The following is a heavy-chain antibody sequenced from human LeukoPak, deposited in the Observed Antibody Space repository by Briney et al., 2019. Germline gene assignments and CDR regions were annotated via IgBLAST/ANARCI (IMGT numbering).Heavy chain of an antibody. J-gene: IGHJ4*02. CDR2: IYYSGST. CDR3: AGRFGSNFGYFDY. D-gene: IGHD4-11*01. CDR1: GGSISSYY. V-gene: IGHV4-59*01. Sequence: SETLSLTCTVSGGSISSYYWSWVRQPPGKGLEWIGYIYYSGSTNYNPSLKSRVTISVDTSKNQFSLKLSSGTAADTAVYYCAGRFGSNFGYFDYWGQGTLVTVSS.